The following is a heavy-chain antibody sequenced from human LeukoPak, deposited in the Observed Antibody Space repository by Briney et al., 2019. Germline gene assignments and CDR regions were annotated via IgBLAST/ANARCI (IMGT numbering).Heavy chain of an antibody. D-gene: IGHD6-19*01. CDR3: ARVQIAVPGNYYFDY. CDR2: IYYGGST. CDR1: RGSMSGYY. Sequence: SETLSLTCTASRGSMSGYYWSWIRQPPGKGLEWIGYIYYGGSTNYNPSLKSRVTISVDTSKNQFSLKLSSVTAADTAVYYCARVQIAVPGNYYFDYWGQGTLATVSS. J-gene: IGHJ4*02. V-gene: IGHV4-59*01.